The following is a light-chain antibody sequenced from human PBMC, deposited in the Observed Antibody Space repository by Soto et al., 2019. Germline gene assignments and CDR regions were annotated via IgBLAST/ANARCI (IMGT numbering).Light chain of an antibody. CDR3: SSYTSGSTLV. Sequence: QSVLTQPASESGSPGQSITISCTGTSSDVGGYNYVSWYQQHPGKAPKLMIYEVSNRPSGVSNRFSGSKSGNTASLTISGLQAEDEADYYCSSYTSGSTLVFGTGTKVTVL. CDR1: SSDVGGYNY. V-gene: IGLV2-14*01. J-gene: IGLJ1*01. CDR2: EVS.